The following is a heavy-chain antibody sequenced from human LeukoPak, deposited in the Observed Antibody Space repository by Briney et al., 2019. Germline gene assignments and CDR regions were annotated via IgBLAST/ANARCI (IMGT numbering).Heavy chain of an antibody. CDR3: ACRMAAAGTKDY. J-gene: IGHJ4*02. Sequence: ASVKVSCKASGYTFTSYDINWVRQATGQGLEWMGWMNPNSGNTGYAQKFQGRVTMTRNTSISTAYMELSSLTSDDTAVYYCACRMAAAGTKDYWGQGTLVTVSS. CDR1: GYTFTSYD. CDR2: MNPNSGNT. D-gene: IGHD6-13*01. V-gene: IGHV1-8*01.